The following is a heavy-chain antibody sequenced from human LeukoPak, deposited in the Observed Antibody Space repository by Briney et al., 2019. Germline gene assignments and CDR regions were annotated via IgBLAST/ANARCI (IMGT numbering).Heavy chain of an antibody. D-gene: IGHD3-10*01. J-gene: IGHJ4*02. V-gene: IGHV3-74*01. Sequence: LAGGSLRLSCAASGFTFSSYWMHWVRQAPGKGLVWVSRVNSDGSSTYYADSVKGRFTISRDNAKNTLHLQMNSLRADDTAVYYCARGGGGFDYWGQGTLVTVSS. CDR2: VNSDGSST. CDR3: ARGGGGFDY. CDR1: GFTFSSYW.